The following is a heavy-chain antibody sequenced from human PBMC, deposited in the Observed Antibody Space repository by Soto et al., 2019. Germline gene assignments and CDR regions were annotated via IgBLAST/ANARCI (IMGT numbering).Heavy chain of an antibody. D-gene: IGHD6-13*01. CDR2: IYYSGST. V-gene: IGHV4-30-4*01. J-gene: IGHJ4*02. CDR3: ARLPRTLYSSRAG. Sequence: PSETLSLTCTVSGGSISSGDYYWSWIRQPPGKGLEGIGYIYYSGSTYYNPSLKSRVTMSVDTSKNQFSLKLSSVTAADTAVYYCARLPRTLYSSRAGWGQGTLVTVSS. CDR1: GGSISSGDYY.